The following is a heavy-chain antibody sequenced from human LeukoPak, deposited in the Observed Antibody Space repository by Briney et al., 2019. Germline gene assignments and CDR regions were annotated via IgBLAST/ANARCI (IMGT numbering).Heavy chain of an antibody. CDR1: GFTFSSYW. V-gene: IGHV3-66*01. CDR2: IYSGGST. D-gene: IGHD5-18*01. Sequence: GGSLRLSCAASGFTFSSYWMTWVRQAPGKGLEWVSVIYSGGSTYYADSVKGRFTISRDNSKNTLYLQMNSLRAEDTAVYYCARALDTAMANGDYWGQGTLVTVSS. J-gene: IGHJ4*02. CDR3: ARALDTAMANGDY.